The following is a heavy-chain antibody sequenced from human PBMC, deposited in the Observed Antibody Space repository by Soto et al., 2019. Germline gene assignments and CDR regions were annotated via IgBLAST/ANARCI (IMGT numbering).Heavy chain of an antibody. Sequence: GASVKVSCKASGYTFTSYGISWVRQAPGQGLEWMGWISAYNGNTNYAQKLQGRVTMTTDTSTSTAYMELRSLRSDDTAVYYCARGFHNYDFWSGYYTPYNWFDPWGQGTLVTVSS. D-gene: IGHD3-3*01. J-gene: IGHJ5*02. CDR1: GYTFTSYG. V-gene: IGHV1-18*01. CDR2: ISAYNGNT. CDR3: ARGFHNYDFWSGYYTPYNWFDP.